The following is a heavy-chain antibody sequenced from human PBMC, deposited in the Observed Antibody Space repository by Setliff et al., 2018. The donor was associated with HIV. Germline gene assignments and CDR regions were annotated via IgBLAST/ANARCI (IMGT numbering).Heavy chain of an antibody. CDR1: GYSFTSYW. V-gene: IGHV5-51*01. D-gene: IGHD5-12*01. Sequence: GESLKISCKGSGYSFTSYWIGWVRQMPGKGLEWMGIIYPGDSDTRYSPSFQGQVTISADKSISTAYLQWSSLRSEDTAVYYCARAGVGGYSGYDRDYYYYMDVWGKGTTVTVSS. CDR2: IYPGDSDT. J-gene: IGHJ6*03. CDR3: ARAGVGGYSGYDRDYYYYMDV.